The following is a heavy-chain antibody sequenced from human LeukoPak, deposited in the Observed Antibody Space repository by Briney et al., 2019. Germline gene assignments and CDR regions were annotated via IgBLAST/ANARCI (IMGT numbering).Heavy chain of an antibody. CDR1: GFIFSTYW. D-gene: IGHD5-12*01. CDR3: ARARGGYDFDY. Sequence: GGSLRLSCAASGFIFSTYWMSWVRQAPGKGLEWVANIKQDGSEKYYVDSVKGRFTISRDNAKNSLYLQLNSLRAEDTAVYYCARARGGYDFDYWGQGTLVTVSS. V-gene: IGHV3-7*03. CDR2: IKQDGSEK. J-gene: IGHJ4*02.